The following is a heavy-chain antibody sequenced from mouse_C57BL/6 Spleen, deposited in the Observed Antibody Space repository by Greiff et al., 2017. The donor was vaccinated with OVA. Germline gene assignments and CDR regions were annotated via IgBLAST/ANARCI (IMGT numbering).Heavy chain of an antibody. V-gene: IGHV1-26*01. CDR1: GYTFTDYY. CDR3: ARDEVYYGSRGDY. CDR2: INPNNGGT. J-gene: IGHJ2*01. D-gene: IGHD1-1*01. Sequence: VQLQQSGPELVKPGASVKISCKASGYTFTDYYMNWVKQSHGKSLEWIGDINPNNGGTSYNQKFKGKATLTVDKSSSTAYMELRSLTSEDSAVYYCARDEVYYGSRGDYWGKGTTLTVSS.